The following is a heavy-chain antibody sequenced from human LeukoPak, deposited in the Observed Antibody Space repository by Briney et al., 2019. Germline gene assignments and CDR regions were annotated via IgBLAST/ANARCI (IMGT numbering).Heavy chain of an antibody. CDR3: AREPGIAVAGPRQ. D-gene: IGHD6-19*01. V-gene: IGHV3-74*01. CDR1: GFTFSSYW. CDR2: INTDGSST. J-gene: IGHJ4*02. Sequence: HPGGSLRLSCAASGFTFSSYWMHWVRQAPGKGLVWVSRINTDGSSTSYADSVKGRFTISRDNAKNSLYLQMNSLRAEDTAVYYCAREPGIAVAGPRQWGQGTLVTVSS.